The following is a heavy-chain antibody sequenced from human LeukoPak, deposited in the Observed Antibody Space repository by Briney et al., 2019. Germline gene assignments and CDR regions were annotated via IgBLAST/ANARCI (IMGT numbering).Heavy chain of an antibody. Sequence: PGRSLRLSCAASGFTFSSYGMHWVRQAPGKGLEWVAVIWYDGSNKYYADSVKGRFTISRENSKNTLYLQMNSLRAEDTAVYYCARAPPGYGDYEVAFDIWGQGTMVTVSS. V-gene: IGHV3-33*01. D-gene: IGHD4-17*01. CDR3: ARAPPGYGDYEVAFDI. CDR2: IWYDGSNK. J-gene: IGHJ3*02. CDR1: GFTFSSYG.